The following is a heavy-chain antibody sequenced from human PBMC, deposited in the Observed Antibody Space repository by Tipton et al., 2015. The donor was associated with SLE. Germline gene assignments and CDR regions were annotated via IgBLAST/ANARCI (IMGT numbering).Heavy chain of an antibody. CDR2: IKQDGSEK. CDR1: GFTFSSYW. Sequence: SLRLSCAASGFTFSSYWMSWVRQAPGKGLEWVANIKQDGSEKYYVDSVKGRFTISRDNAKNSLYLQMNSLRAEDTAVYYCARHRTYYYGSGNTKGAFDIWGQGTMVTVSS. J-gene: IGHJ3*02. CDR3: ARHRTYYYGSGNTKGAFDI. D-gene: IGHD3-10*01. V-gene: IGHV3-7*01.